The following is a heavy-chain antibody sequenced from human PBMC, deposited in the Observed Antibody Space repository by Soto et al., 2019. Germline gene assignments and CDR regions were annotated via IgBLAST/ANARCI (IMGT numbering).Heavy chain of an antibody. CDR3: AKRTDHWDHGGPIDY. CDR2: ISDNGGST. Sequence: PGGSLRLSCAASGFAFSNYAMTWVRQAPGKGLEWVSAISDNGGSTFYVDSVKGRFTISRDNSKNTLDLQMNSLRVDDTAVYYCAKRTDHWDHGGPIDYWGQGALVTVSS. V-gene: IGHV3-23*01. D-gene: IGHD3-16*01. CDR1: GFAFSNYA. J-gene: IGHJ4*02.